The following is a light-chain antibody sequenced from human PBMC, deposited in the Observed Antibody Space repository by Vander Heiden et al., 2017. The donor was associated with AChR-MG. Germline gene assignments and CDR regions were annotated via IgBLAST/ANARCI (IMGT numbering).Light chain of an antibody. V-gene: IGLV1-44*01. J-gene: IGLJ2*01. CDR1: SSNVGSNP. Sequence: QSVLTQPLSASATPAQRVTISCSGSSSNVGSNPVTWYQQLQGPAPNLLINSNNQRPSGVPGRFSGSKSGTSASLAISGLQSEDEDDYYCAAWDDSLNGPVFGGGTKLTVL. CDR2: SNN. CDR3: AAWDDSLNGPV.